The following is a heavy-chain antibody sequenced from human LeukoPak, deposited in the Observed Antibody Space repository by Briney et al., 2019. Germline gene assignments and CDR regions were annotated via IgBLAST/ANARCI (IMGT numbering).Heavy chain of an antibody. J-gene: IGHJ6*03. CDR2: MNPNSGNR. CDR3: ARIGDPYYMDV. V-gene: IGHV1-8*01. Sequence: ASVKVSCKASGYTFTSYDINWVRQATGQGLEWMGWMNPNSGNRGYTQKFQGRVTMTRNTSISTAYMELSSLRSEDTAVYYCARIGDPYYMDVWGKGTTVTVSS. D-gene: IGHD3-10*01. CDR1: GYTFTSYD.